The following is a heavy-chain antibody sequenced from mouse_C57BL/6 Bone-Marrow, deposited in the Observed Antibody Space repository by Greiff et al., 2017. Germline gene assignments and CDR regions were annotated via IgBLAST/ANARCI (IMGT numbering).Heavy chain of an antibody. Sequence: VQLQQSGTVLARPGASVKMSCKTSGYTFTSYWMHWVKQRPGQGLEWIGAIYPGNSDTSYNQKFKGKAKLTAVTSASTAYMELSSLTNEDSAVXFCSSGHYGSSYRYFDVWGTGTTVTVSS. CDR2: IYPGNSDT. J-gene: IGHJ1*03. CDR3: SSGHYGSSYRYFDV. CDR1: GYTFTSYW. D-gene: IGHD1-1*01. V-gene: IGHV1-5*01.